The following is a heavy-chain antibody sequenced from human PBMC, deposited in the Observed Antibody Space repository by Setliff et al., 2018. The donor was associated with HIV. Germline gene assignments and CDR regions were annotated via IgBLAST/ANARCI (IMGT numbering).Heavy chain of an antibody. D-gene: IGHD2-15*01. CDR1: GGSFSGYY. J-gene: IGHJ4*02. CDR2: IIHSGGT. CDR3: ARGGLGVVGAIDY. Sequence: SETLSLTCAVYGGSFSGYYWTWIRQPPGRGLEWIGEIIHSGGTNYNRSLKSRVTISVDTSKNQFSLNLGSVTAADTAVYYCARGGLGVVGAIDYWSQGTLVTVSS. V-gene: IGHV4-34*01.